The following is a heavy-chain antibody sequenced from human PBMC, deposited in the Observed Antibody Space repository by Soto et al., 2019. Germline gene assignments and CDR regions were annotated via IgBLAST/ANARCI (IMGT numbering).Heavy chain of an antibody. D-gene: IGHD3-16*01. J-gene: IGHJ6*02. CDR1: GGSISSSSYY. CDR3: ARLGWGYYYGMDV. V-gene: IGHV4-39*01. Sequence: SETLSLTCTVSGGSISSSSYYWGWIRQPPGKGLEWIGSIYYSGSTYYNPSLKSRVTISVDTSKNQFSLKLSSVTAADTAVYYCARLGWGYYYGMDVWGQGTTVTVSS. CDR2: IYYSGST.